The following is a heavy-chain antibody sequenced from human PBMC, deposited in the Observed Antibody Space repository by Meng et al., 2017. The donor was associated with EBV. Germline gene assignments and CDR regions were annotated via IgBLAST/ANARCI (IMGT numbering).Heavy chain of an antibody. D-gene: IGHD1/OR15-1a*01. CDR1: GYTFTSYY. V-gene: IGHV1-46*01. CDR2: IIPAGGNT. J-gene: IGHJ4*02. Sequence: AQLVQSGAAVKKPGASVKVSCKASGYTFTSYYLHWVRQAPGQGLEWMGIIIPAGGNTNYAQKFRGRFTMTRDTSTSTVYMDLSILTSEDTAVYYCVRELVGGTFDYWGQGTLVTVSS. CDR3: VRELVGGTFDY.